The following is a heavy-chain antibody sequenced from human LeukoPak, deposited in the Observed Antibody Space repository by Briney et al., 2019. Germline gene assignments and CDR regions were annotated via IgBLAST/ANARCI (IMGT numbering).Heavy chain of an antibody. J-gene: IGHJ4*02. D-gene: IGHD7-27*01. CDR3: AKRGNWGFFDY. V-gene: IGHV4-39*07. Sequence: SETLSLTCTVSGGSISSGSYYWSWIRQPAGKGLEWIGIIYHSGSTYYNPSLKSRVTISVDTSKNQFSLKVSSVTAADTAVYYCAKRGNWGFFDYWGQGTLVTVSS. CDR1: GGSISSGSYY. CDR2: IYHSGST.